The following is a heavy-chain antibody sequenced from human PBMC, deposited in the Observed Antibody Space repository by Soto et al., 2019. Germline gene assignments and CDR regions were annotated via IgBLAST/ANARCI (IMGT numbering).Heavy chain of an antibody. D-gene: IGHD3-10*01. Sequence: QVQLQESGPGLVKPSQTLSLTCTVSGGSISSGGYYWSWLRQHPGKGLEWIGYIYYSGSTYYNPYLKSRVTLSVNTSQNPFSLKLSSLTAADTAVYYCASCYGSGSKGVDYWGQGNLVTVSS. CDR1: GGSISSGGYY. CDR3: ASCYGSGSKGVDY. J-gene: IGHJ4*02. V-gene: IGHV4-31*03. CDR2: IYYSGST.